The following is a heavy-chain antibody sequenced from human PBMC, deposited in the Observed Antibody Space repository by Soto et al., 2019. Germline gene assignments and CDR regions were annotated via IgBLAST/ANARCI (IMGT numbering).Heavy chain of an antibody. CDR2: INPTSGGA. J-gene: IGHJ4*02. V-gene: IGHV1-2*02. Sequence: SVRFSCKTSGCTFTDYNMHWVRQAPGQGLEWMAWINPTSGGANYAPKFQGRVTLTRDTSIRTAYMELSSLRSDDTAVYYCARDCYGTSCYTDYWGQGTLVTVSS. D-gene: IGHD2-2*02. CDR3: ARDCYGTSCYTDY. CDR1: GCTFTDYN.